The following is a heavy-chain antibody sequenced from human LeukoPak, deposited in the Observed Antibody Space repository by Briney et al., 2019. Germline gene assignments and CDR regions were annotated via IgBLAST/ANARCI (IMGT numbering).Heavy chain of an antibody. CDR3: ARDQYSYGLSAGFDY. D-gene: IGHD5-18*01. CDR2: IWYDGSNK. CDR1: GFTFSSYG. V-gene: IGHV3-33*01. J-gene: IGHJ4*02. Sequence: GGSLRLSCAASGFTFSSYGMHWVRQAPGKGLEWVAVIWYDGSNKYYADSVKGRFTISRDNSKNTLYLQMNSLRAEDTAVYYCARDQYSYGLSAGFDYWGQGTLVTVSS.